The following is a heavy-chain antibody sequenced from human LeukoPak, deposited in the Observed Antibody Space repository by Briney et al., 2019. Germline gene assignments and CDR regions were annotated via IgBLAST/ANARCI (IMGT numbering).Heavy chain of an antibody. Sequence: ASVKVSCKASGYTFTSYYMHGVRQAPGQGLEWMGIINPSGGSTSYAQKFQGRVTMTRDTSTSTVYMELSSLRSEDTAVYYCARDAANYYDSSGYYHYGGAYWGQGTLVTVSS. CDR1: GYTFTSYY. J-gene: IGHJ4*02. CDR3: ARDAANYYDSSGYYHYGGAY. CDR2: INPSGGST. V-gene: IGHV1-46*01. D-gene: IGHD3-22*01.